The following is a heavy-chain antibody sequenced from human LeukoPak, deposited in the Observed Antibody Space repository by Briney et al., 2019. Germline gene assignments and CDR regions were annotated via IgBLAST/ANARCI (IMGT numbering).Heavy chain of an antibody. CDR2: ISSSSSTI. CDR1: GFTFGDYA. V-gene: IGHV3-48*04. J-gene: IGHJ4*02. D-gene: IGHD6-6*01. Sequence: GGSLRLSCTASGFTFGDYAMSWFRQAPGKGLEWVSYISSSSSTIYYADSVKGRFTISRDNAKNTLYLQMNSLRAEDTAVYYCARGLSGYSSSLGYWGQGTLVTVSS. CDR3: ARGLSGYSSSLGY.